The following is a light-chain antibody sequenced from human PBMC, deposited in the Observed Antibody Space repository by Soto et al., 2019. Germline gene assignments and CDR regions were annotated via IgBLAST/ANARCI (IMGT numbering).Light chain of an antibody. CDR2: DAS. CDR3: QQYNSYPWT. CDR1: QSISSW. J-gene: IGKJ1*01. Sequence: DIQMTQSPSTLSASVGDRVTITSRASQSISSWLAWYQQKPGKAPKLLIYDASSLESGVPSRFSGSGSGTEFALTISSLQPDDFATYYCQQYNSYPWTFGQGNKVEIK. V-gene: IGKV1-5*01.